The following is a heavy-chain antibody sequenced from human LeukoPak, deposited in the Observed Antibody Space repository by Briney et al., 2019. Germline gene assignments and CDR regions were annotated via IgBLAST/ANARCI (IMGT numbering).Heavy chain of an antibody. CDR3: ATFIIAAAGTDY. CDR2: ISKDGINK. CDR1: GFTFSTYA. J-gene: IGHJ4*02. V-gene: IGHV3-30*04. Sequence: GGSLRLSCAASGFTFSTYAMHWVRQAPGKGLEWVAVISKDGINKYYGGSVKGRFIISRDNSKNTLYLQMNSLRAEDTAVYYCATFIIAAAGTDYWGQGTLVTVSS. D-gene: IGHD6-13*01.